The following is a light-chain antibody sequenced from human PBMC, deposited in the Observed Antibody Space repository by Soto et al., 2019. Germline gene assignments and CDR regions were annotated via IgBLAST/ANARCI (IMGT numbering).Light chain of an antibody. CDR1: QSVSSY. J-gene: IGKJ1*01. Sequence: EIVLTQSPATLSLSPGDRATLSCRASQSVSSYLAWYQQKPGQAPRLLIYDASNMATGIPARFSGSGSGTVFTLTSSSLQPEYSAVYCCQQRSTPWTFGQGTKVEIK. CDR2: DAS. V-gene: IGKV3-11*01. CDR3: QQRSTPWT.